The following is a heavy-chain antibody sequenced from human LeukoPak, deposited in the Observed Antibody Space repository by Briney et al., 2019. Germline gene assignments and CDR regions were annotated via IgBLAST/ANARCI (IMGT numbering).Heavy chain of an antibody. J-gene: IGHJ4*02. CDR2: IHSSGST. D-gene: IGHD1-14*01. CDR1: GGSINTYY. CDR3: AREPKDIRTLDH. V-gene: IGHV4-4*07. Sequence: SETLSLTCSVSGGSINTYYWSCIRQPAGKGLEWIGRIHSSGSTHYNPSLKSRVTMSLDTSKNQFSLKLSSVTAADTAVYYCAREPKDIRTLDHWGQGTLVTVSS.